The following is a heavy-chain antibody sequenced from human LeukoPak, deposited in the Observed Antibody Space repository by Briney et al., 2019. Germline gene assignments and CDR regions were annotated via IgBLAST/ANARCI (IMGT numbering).Heavy chain of an antibody. CDR1: GFIFSYYG. V-gene: IGHV3-33*01. Sequence: GGSLRLSCAASGFIFSYYGMHWVRQAPGKGLEWVAVIWYDGSNRYYADSLKGRFTISRDNSKNTLYVQMNSLTADDTAVYYCARDPLGVLSYFDYWGQGTLVTVSS. CDR3: ARDPLGVLSYFDY. D-gene: IGHD3-16*01. CDR2: IWYDGSNR. J-gene: IGHJ4*02.